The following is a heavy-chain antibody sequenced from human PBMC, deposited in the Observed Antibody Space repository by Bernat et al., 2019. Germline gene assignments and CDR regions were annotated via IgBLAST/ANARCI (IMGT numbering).Heavy chain of an antibody. CDR3: AKRGYCSGGSCYSVLSYYYYGMDV. J-gene: IGHJ6*02. CDR2: ISGSGGST. CDR1: GFTFSSYA. V-gene: IGHV3-23*01. D-gene: IGHD2-15*01. Sequence: EVQLLESGGGLVQPGGSLRLSCAASGFTFSSYAMSWVRQAPGKGLEWVSAISGSGGSTYYADSVKGRFTIPRDNSKNTLYLQMNSLRAEDTAVYYCAKRGYCSGGSCYSVLSYYYYGMDVWGQGTTVTVSS.